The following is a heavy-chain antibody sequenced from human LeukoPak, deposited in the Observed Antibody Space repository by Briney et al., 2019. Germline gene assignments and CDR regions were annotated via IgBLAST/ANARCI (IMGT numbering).Heavy chain of an antibody. Sequence: GGSWRLSCAASGFTFSSYAMSWVRQAPGKGLEWVSAISGSGGSTYYADSVKGRFTISRDNSKNTPYLQMNSLRAEDTAVYYCAKDGYSSGWTFDYWGQGTLVTVSS. CDR2: ISGSGGST. J-gene: IGHJ4*02. CDR3: AKDGYSSGWTFDY. V-gene: IGHV3-23*01. D-gene: IGHD6-19*01. CDR1: GFTFSSYA.